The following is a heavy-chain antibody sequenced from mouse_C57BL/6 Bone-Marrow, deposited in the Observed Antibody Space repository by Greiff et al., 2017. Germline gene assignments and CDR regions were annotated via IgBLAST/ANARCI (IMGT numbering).Heavy chain of an antibody. CDR2: IDPEDGET. J-gene: IGHJ2*01. CDR3: TRSLSYYGTNY. CDR1: GFNIKDYY. D-gene: IGHD1-1*01. V-gene: IGHV14-2*01. Sequence: VQLQQSGAELVKPGASVKLSCTASGFNIKDYYIPWVKQRTEQGLEWIGRIDPEDGETKYAPKFQDKATITADKSSTTAYLQLSSLTSEDTAVYYCTRSLSYYGTNYGGQGTTLTVSS.